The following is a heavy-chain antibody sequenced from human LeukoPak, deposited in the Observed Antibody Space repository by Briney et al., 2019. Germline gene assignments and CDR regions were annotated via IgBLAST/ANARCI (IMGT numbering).Heavy chain of an antibody. Sequence: GESLKISCKGSGYSFTSYWIAWVRQMPGKGLEWMGIIYPGDSDTRYSPSFQGQVTISADKSINTAYLQWSSLQASDTAMYYCARHSSSSGFDPWGQGTLVTVSS. CDR1: GYSFTSYW. J-gene: IGHJ5*02. CDR3: ARHSSSSGFDP. V-gene: IGHV5-51*01. CDR2: IYPGDSDT. D-gene: IGHD6-6*01.